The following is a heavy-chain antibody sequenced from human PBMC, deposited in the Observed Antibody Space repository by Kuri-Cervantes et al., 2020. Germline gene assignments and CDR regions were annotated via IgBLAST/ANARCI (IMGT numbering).Heavy chain of an antibody. CDR2: IYHSGST. CDR1: GGSISSSNW. D-gene: IGHD3-3*01. J-gene: IGHJ5*02. V-gene: IGHV4-4*02. Sequence: SCAVSGGSISSSNWWSWVRQPPGKGLEWIGEIYHSGSTNYNPSLKSRVTISVDKSKNQFSLKLSSVTAADTAVYYCARVVTIFGVVIRGWFDPWGQGTLVTVSS. CDR3: ARVVTIFGVVIRGWFDP.